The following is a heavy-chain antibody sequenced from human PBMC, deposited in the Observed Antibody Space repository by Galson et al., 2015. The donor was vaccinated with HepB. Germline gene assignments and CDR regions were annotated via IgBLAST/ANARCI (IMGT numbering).Heavy chain of an antibody. CDR3: TKDRRYYDTTSGFDP. D-gene: IGHD3-22*01. Sequence: SLRLSCAASGFTFSSYGMHWVRQAPGKGLEWVAFISYDGSNQYYVDSVKGRFTISRDNSKNTLYLQMNSLRVEDTAVYYCTKDRRYYDTTSGFDPWGQGTPVTVSS. CDR1: GFTFSSYG. V-gene: IGHV3-30*18. CDR2: ISYDGSNQ. J-gene: IGHJ5*02.